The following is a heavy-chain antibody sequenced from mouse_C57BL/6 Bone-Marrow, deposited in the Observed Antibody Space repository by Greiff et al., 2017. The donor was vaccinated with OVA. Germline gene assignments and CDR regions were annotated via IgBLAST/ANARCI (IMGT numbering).Heavy chain of an antibody. CDR3: AREDYGSIVFAY. Sequence: EVQLQQSGPVLVKPGASVKMSCKASGYTFTDYYMNWVKQSHGKSLEWIGVINPYNGGTSYNQKFKGKDTLTVDKSSSTAYMELNSLTSEDSAVYYCAREDYGSIVFAYWGQGTLVTVSA. CDR2: INPYNGGT. J-gene: IGHJ3*01. CDR1: GYTFTDYY. D-gene: IGHD1-1*01. V-gene: IGHV1-19*01.